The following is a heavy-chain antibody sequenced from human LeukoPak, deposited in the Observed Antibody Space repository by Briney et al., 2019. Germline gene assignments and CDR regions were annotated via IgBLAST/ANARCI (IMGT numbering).Heavy chain of an antibody. J-gene: IGHJ6*03. CDR2: IIPIFGTA. V-gene: IGHV1-69*05. CDR1: GGTFSSYA. CDR3: ARPADYRRGGYYYYYYMDV. D-gene: IGHD4-11*01. Sequence: SVKVSCKASGGTFSSYAMGLVRQAPGEGLEWMGGIIPIFGTANYAQKFQGRVTITTDESTSTAYMELSSLRSEDTAVYYCARPADYRRGGYYYYYYMDVWGKGTTVTVSS.